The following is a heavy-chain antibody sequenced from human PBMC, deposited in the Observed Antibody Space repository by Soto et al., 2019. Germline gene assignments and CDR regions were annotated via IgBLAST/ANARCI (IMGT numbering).Heavy chain of an antibody. CDR1: GFTFSNAW. J-gene: IGHJ3*02. CDR3: TTDTTIIVVVITTGPDDAFDI. Sequence: PGGSLRLSCAASGFTFSNAWMSWVRQAPGKGLEWVGRIKSKTDGGTTDYAAPVKGRFTISRDDSKNTLYLQMNSLKTEDTAVYYCTTDTTIIVVVITTGPDDAFDIWGKGTMVTVS. D-gene: IGHD3-22*01. V-gene: IGHV3-15*01. CDR2: IKSKTDGGTT.